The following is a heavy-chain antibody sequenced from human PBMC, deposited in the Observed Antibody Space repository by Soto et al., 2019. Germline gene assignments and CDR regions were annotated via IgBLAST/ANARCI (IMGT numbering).Heavy chain of an antibody. J-gene: IGHJ6*03. Sequence: PSQALSLTCAICGGSVCSTRGGWNWIRQTPSRGLEWLGRTYYRSKWYFNYAVSVESRITINPDTSKNQFSLQLSSVTPDDTAVYYCARGSWDDVSGHYYMDVWGKGTTVTVSS. CDR1: GGSVCSTRGG. CDR3: ARGSWDDVSGHYYMDV. D-gene: IGHD1-1*01. V-gene: IGHV6-1*01. CDR2: TYYRSKWYF.